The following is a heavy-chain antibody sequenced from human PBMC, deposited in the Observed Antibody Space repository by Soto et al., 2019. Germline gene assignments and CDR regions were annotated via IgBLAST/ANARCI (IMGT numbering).Heavy chain of an antibody. CDR2: ISWNSGSI. J-gene: IGHJ4*02. V-gene: IGHV3-9*01. CDR1: GFTFDDYA. CDR3: AKDIYTVATRGPFDY. D-gene: IGHD5-12*01. Sequence: PGGSLRLSCAASGFTFDDYAMHWVRQAPGKGLEWVSGISWNSGSIGYADSVKGRFTISRDNAKNSLYLQMNSLRAEDTALYYCAKDIYTVATRGPFDYWGQGTLVTVSS.